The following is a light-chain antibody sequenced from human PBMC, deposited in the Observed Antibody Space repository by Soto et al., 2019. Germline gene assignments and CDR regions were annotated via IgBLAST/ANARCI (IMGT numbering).Light chain of an antibody. J-gene: IGKJ1*01. CDR1: QSVSSNY. Sequence: EVVLTQSPGTLSLSAGERATLSCRASQSVSSNYLAWYQQKPCQSPRLLIYGASNRASGISDRFSGSGSGTDFTLTIYRLEPEDFAVYYCQQYDTSPWTFGQGTKVEI. CDR3: QQYDTSPWT. V-gene: IGKV3-20*01. CDR2: GAS.